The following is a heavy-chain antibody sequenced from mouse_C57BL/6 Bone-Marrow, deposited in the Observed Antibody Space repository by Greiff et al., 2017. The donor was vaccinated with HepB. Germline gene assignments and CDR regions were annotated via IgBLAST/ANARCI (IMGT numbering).Heavy chain of an antibody. V-gene: IGHV1-76*01. J-gene: IGHJ2*01. CDR2: IYPGSGNT. Sequence: VQVVESGAELVRPGASVKLSCKASGYTFTDSYINWVKQRPGQGLEWIARIYPGSGNTYYNEKFKGKATLTAEKSSSTAYMQLSSLTSEDSAVYFCAISSYGYWGQGTTLTVSS. D-gene: IGHD1-1*01. CDR1: GYTFTDSY. CDR3: AISSYGY.